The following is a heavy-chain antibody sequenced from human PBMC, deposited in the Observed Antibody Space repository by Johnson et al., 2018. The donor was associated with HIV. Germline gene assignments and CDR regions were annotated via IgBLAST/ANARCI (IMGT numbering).Heavy chain of an antibody. CDR1: GFTFSSYG. CDR2: ISYDGSNK. V-gene: IGHV3-30*18. CDR3: AKGHYYDSSDYYNQRYAFDI. J-gene: IGHJ3*02. Sequence: QVQLVESGGGVVQPGGSLRLSCAASGFTFSSYGMHWVRQAPGKGLEWVAVISYDGSNKYYADSVKGRFTISRDNSKNTLYLQMNSLRAEDTAVYYCAKGHYYDSSDYYNQRYAFDIWGQGTMVTVSS. D-gene: IGHD3-22*01.